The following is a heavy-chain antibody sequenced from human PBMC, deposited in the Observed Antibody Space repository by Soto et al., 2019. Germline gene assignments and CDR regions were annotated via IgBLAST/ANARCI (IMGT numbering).Heavy chain of an antibody. CDR1: GGSISSSISY. CDR3: ARKDDFWSGSGSFDP. D-gene: IGHD3-3*01. V-gene: IGHV4-39*01. CDR2: IYYNGFT. Sequence: QLELQESGPGLVMPSETLSLTCTVSGGSISSSISYWGWIRQPPGKGLEWIGSIYYNGFTYYNPSLKSRVTMSVDTSKNQFSLKLRSVTAADTALYYCARKDDFWSGSGSFDPWGQGTLVTVSS. J-gene: IGHJ5*02.